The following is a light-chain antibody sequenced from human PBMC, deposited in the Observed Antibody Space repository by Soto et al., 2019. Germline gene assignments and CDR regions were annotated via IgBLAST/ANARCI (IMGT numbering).Light chain of an antibody. J-gene: IGKJ2*01. Sequence: DIQMTQSPSTLSASVGDRVTMTCRASQSISSWLAWYQQKPGKAPKLLIYKASSLESGVPSRFSGSGSGTEFTLTISSLQPDDFATYYCQQYESYPYTFGQGTKLEIK. CDR3: QQYESYPYT. CDR2: KAS. V-gene: IGKV1-5*03. CDR1: QSISSW.